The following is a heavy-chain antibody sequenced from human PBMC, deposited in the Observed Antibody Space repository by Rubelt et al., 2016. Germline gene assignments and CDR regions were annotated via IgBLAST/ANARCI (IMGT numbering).Heavy chain of an antibody. J-gene: IGHJ4*02. D-gene: IGHD6-6*01. V-gene: IGHV4-34*01. CDR1: GGSFSGYY. CDR2: INHSGST. Sequence: QVQLQQWGAGLLKPSETLSLTCAVYGGSFSGYYWSWIRQPPGKGLEWIGEINHSGSTNYNPPPKGSVPISVATSKNQFSRKLGPGTGADTAVYYCARGPKIIAARLGGFDYWGQGTLVTVSS. CDR3: ARGPKIIAARLGGFDY.